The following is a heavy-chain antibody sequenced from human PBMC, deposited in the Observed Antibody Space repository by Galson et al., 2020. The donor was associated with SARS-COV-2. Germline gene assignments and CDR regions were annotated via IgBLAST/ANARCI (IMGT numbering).Heavy chain of an antibody. J-gene: IGHJ1*01. CDR2: IYHTGTT. CDR1: GGSISSNNW. D-gene: IGHD2-21*01. Sequence: SETLSLTCVVSGGSISSNNWWSWVRQPPGKGLEWIGEIYHTGTTNDNPSLDSRLIISVDKSKNQFSLKLNSVTAADTAVYYCARDGGVVGDFHHWGQGTLVTVSS. CDR3: ARDGGVVGDFHH. V-gene: IGHV4-4*02.